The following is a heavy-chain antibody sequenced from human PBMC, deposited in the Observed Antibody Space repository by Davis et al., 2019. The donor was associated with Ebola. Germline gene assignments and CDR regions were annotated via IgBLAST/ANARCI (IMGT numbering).Heavy chain of an antibody. V-gene: IGHV1-18*04. D-gene: IGHD1-14*01. J-gene: IGHJ4*02. CDR2: INPHNGNT. Sequence: AASVKVSCKASGYTFTSYGITWVRQAPGQGLEWMGRINPHNGNTNYAQNVQGRVTMTTDTSTSTAYMEVGILRSDDTAVYYCARHNRRGLVHVDYWGQGTLVTVSS. CDR3: ARHNRRGLVHVDY. CDR1: GYTFTSYG.